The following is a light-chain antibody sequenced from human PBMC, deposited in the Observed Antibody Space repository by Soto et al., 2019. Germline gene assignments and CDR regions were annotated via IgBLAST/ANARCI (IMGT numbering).Light chain of an antibody. V-gene: IGKV3-20*01. CDR1: QSVSNNY. CDR3: QQYGISGT. CDR2: GAS. J-gene: IGKJ1*01. Sequence: EIVLTLSPCTLSLSPGERATLSCRASQSVSNNYLTWYQQKPGQAPRLLIYGASNRATGIPDRFSGSGSGTDFTLTISRLEPEDFAVYYCQQYGISGTFGQGTKVDIK.